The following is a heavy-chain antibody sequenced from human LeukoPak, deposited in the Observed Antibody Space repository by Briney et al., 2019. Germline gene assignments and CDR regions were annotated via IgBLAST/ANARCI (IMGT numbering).Heavy chain of an antibody. J-gene: IGHJ5*02. CDR3: ARGYSSSPNWFDP. Sequence: GGSLRLSCAASGFTFRNHWMHWVRQAPGKGLEWVANIKLDGSEKYYVDSVKGRFTISRDNAKNSLYLQMNSLRGEDTAVYYCARGYSSSPNWFDPWGQGTLVTVSS. CDR1: GFTFRNHW. V-gene: IGHV3-7*01. CDR2: IKLDGSEK. D-gene: IGHD6-6*01.